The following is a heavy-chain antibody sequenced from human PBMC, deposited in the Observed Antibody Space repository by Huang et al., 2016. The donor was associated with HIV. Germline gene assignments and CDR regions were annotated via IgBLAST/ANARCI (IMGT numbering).Heavy chain of an antibody. J-gene: IGHJ5*02. CDR2: VNDGGDI. V-gene: IGHV4-34*01. Sequence: QVQLQQWGAGLLKPSETLALTCAVYGESLGTYYWAWIRRPPGKGLQWIGEVNDGGDINYNPSLESRVTISVYTSRNQVSLTLTSMTAADTATYYCARRFLVAATRKWFDPWGQGTLVSVSS. CDR3: ARRFLVAATRKWFDP. D-gene: IGHD2-8*02. CDR1: GESLGTYY.